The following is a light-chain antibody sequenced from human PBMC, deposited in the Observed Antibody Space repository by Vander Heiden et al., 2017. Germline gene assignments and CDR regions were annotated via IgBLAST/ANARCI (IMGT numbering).Light chain of an antibody. V-gene: IGLV2-14*01. CDR2: DVS. Sequence: QSALTQPASVSGSPGQSITISCTGTSSDVGGYKYVSWYQQQPGKAPKLMIYDVSNRPSGVSNRFSGSKSGNTASLTISGLQAEDEADYYCSSYTTSGIGVFGGGTKLTVL. J-gene: IGLJ3*02. CDR3: SSYTTSGIGV. CDR1: SSDVGGYKY.